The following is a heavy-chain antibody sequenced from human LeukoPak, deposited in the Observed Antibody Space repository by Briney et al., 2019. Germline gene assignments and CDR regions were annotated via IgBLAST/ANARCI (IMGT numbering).Heavy chain of an antibody. D-gene: IGHD2-2*01. CDR3: AREYCSSTSCYFGLGHYYYYGMDV. CDR1: GGTFSSYA. Sequence: GASVTVSCTASGGTFSSYAISWVRQAPGQGLEWMGRIIPIFGIANYAQKFQGRVTITADKSTSTAYMELSSLRSEDTAVYYCAREYCSSTSCYFGLGHYYYYGMDVWGQGTTVTVSS. J-gene: IGHJ6*02. CDR2: IIPIFGIA. V-gene: IGHV1-69*04.